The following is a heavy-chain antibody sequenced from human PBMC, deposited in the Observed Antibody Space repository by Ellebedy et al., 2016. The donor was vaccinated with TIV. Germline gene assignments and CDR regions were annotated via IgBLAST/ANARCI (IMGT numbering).Heavy chain of an antibody. Sequence: GESLKISCAASGFTFSRYWMSWLRQAPGKGLEYVAHIKFDEIEKYHADSVKGRFTISRDNARKSLYLQMNSLRVDDTAVYYCARDTVEVPSGDAFDIWGRGTMVTVSS. V-gene: IGHV3-7*04. D-gene: IGHD2-2*01. CDR1: GFTFSRYW. CDR3: ARDTVEVPSGDAFDI. J-gene: IGHJ3*02. CDR2: IKFDEIEK.